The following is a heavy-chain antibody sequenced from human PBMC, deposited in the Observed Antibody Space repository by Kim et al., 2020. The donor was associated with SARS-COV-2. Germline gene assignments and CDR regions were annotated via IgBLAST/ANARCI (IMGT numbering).Heavy chain of an antibody. CDR3: ARITGDFAFDI. CDR2: IYYSGST. CDR1: GGSISSYY. D-gene: IGHD7-27*01. J-gene: IGHJ3*02. V-gene: IGHV4-59*01. Sequence: SETLSLTCTVSGGSISSYYWSWIRQPPGKGLEWIGYIYYSGSTNYNPSLKSRVTISVDTSKNQFSLKLSSVTAADTAVYYCARITGDFAFDIWGQGTMVTVSS.